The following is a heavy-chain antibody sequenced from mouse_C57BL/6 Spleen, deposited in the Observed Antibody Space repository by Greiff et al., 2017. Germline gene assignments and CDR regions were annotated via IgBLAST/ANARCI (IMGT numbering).Heavy chain of an antibody. J-gene: IGHJ4*01. V-gene: IGHV5-15*01. CDR2: ISNLAYSI. CDR3: ARQDSNYPLYAMDD. D-gene: IGHD2-5*01. CDR1: GFTFSDYG. Sequence: EVQGVEPGGGLVQPGGSLKLSCAASGFTFSDYGMAWVRQAPRNGPEWVAFISNLAYSIYYADTVTGRFTISRENAKNTLYLEMSSLRSEDTAMYYCARQDSNYPLYAMDDWGQGTSVTVSS.